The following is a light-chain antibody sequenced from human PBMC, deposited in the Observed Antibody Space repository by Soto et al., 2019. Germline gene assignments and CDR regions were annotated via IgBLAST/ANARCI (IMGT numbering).Light chain of an antibody. V-gene: IGKV1-8*01. J-gene: IGKJ1*01. CDR2: AAS. CDR3: QQYYSCPRS. CDR1: QGISSY. Sequence: AIRMTQSPSSLSASTGDRVTITCRASQGISSYLAWYQQKPGKAPKLLIYAASTLQSGLPSRFSGSGSGTECTLTISCLQSEDFAAYYCQQYYSCPRSFGQGTKVEIK.